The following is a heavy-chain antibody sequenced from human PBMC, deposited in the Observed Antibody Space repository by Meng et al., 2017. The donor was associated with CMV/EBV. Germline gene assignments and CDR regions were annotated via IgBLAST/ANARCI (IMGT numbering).Heavy chain of an antibody. CDR1: GGSISSSSYY. CDR2: IYYSGSP. V-gene: IGHV4-39*07. Sequence: SETLSLTCTDSGGSISSSSYYWGWLRQPPGKGLEWVGTIYYSGSPYYNPSLQSRVTISVDTSKNQFSLKLSFVTAADTAVYYCARVNPNYYFYGMDVWGQGTTVTVSS. J-gene: IGHJ6*02. CDR3: ARVNPNYYFYGMDV.